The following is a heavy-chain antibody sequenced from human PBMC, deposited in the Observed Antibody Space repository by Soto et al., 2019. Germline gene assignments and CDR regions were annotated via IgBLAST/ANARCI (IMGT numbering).Heavy chain of an antibody. CDR3: AREQWLAGGDWFDP. V-gene: IGHV3-21*01. D-gene: IGHD6-19*01. J-gene: IGHJ5*02. Sequence: PGGSLRLSCAAFGFTFYIYAMSWVRQAPGKGLEWVSSISSSSGYIYYADSVKGRFTISRDNAKNSLYLQMNSLRAEDTAVYYCAREQWLAGGDWFDPWGQGTLVTVSS. CDR1: GFTFYIYA. CDR2: ISSSSGYI.